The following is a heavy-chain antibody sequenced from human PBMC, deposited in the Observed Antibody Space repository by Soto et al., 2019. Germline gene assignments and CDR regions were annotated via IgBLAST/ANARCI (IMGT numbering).Heavy chain of an antibody. CDR2: IRDRTNNYAT. D-gene: IGHD5-12*01. V-gene: IGHV3-73*01. CDR1: GFTFTGSA. Sequence: GGSLRFSCAASGFTFTGSAMHWVRQASGIGLEWVGRIRDRTNNYATAYSASVKGRFTMSRDDSKNTTYLQMNSLKTEDTAVYYCSHLDGYNIGNWGQGTLVTVSS. J-gene: IGHJ4*02. CDR3: SHLDGYNIGN.